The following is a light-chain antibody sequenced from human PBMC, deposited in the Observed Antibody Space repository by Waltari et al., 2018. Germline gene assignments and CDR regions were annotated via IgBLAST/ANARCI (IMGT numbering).Light chain of an antibody. Sequence: QSALTHPASVSGSPGQSIPISCTGTSSDVGGYNYVSWYHQHPGKAPTPIIYDVSNRPSGVSYLFSGSKSGNTASLTISGLQAEDEADYYCNSYTTSNTLVFGGGTKLTVL. J-gene: IGLJ2*01. V-gene: IGLV2-14*03. CDR2: DVS. CDR3: NSYTTSNTLV. CDR1: SSDVGGYNY.